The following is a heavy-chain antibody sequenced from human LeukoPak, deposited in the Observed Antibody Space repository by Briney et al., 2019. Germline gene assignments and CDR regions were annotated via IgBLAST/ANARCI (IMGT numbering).Heavy chain of an antibody. CDR1: GFTFGTYA. J-gene: IGHJ3*02. Sequence: PGRSLRLSCAASGFTFGTYAMNWVRQAPGKGLEWVSSISRSGRDIYYADSVKGRFTISRDNSKNTVYLQMNSLRAGDTAVYFCARVRLDRSERNLDAFENWGQGTMVTVSS. CDR3: ARVRLDRSERNLDAFEN. D-gene: IGHD1-14*01. V-gene: IGHV3-21*04. CDR2: ISRSGRDI.